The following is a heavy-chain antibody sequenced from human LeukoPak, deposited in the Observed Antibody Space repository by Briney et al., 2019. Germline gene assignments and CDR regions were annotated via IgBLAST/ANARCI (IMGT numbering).Heavy chain of an antibody. V-gene: IGHV1-46*04. CDR1: RYIFTSFY. J-gene: IGHJ4*02. Sequence: ASVKVSCKASRYIFTSFYVHWVRQAPGQGLEWMGVINPSAASTDYAQKLQGRVTMTRDTSTSTVSMELSSLRSEDTAVYYCARAAIAARCYFDYWGQGSLVTVSS. CDR3: ARAAIAARCYFDY. D-gene: IGHD6-6*01. CDR2: INPSAAST.